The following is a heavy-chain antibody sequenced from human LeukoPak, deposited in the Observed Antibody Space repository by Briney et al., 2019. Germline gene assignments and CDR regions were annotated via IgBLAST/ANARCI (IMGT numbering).Heavy chain of an antibody. CDR2: IYYSGST. D-gene: IGHD3-9*01. V-gene: IGHV4-39*02. CDR1: GGSISSSSYY. CDR3: ARESDFDWRAVDV. Sequence: SETLSLTCTVSGGSISSSSYYWGWIRQPPGKGLDWIGSIYYSGSTYYNASLKSRVTISVDTSKNQFSLKLSSVTAADTAVYYCARESDFDWRAVDVWGQGTTVTASS. J-gene: IGHJ6*02.